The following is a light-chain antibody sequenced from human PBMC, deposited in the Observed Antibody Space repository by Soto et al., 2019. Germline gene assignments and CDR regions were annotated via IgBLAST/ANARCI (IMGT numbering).Light chain of an antibody. CDR1: QAIRND. Sequence: AIQMTQSPSSLSASVVDIVIIICLASQAIRNDLGWYQQTPGKAPKLLIYTASTLQSGVPSRFSGSGSGADFTLTMRSLQPEDFATYYGQQAASFPITSGQGTRLEIK. V-gene: IGKV1-6*01. CDR3: QQAASFPIT. CDR2: TAS. J-gene: IGKJ5*01.